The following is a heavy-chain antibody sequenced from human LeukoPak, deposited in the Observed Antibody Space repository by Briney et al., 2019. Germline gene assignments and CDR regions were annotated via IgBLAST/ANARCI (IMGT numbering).Heavy chain of an antibody. J-gene: IGHJ4*02. CDR1: GFTFSSYW. V-gene: IGHV3-7*03. CDR3: AREGRYYGSGDYFDY. CDR2: IKQDGSEK. Sequence: GALRLSCAASGFTFSSYWMSWVRQAPGKGLEWVANIKQDGSEKYYVGSVKGRFTISRDNAKNSLYLQMNSLRAEDAAVYYCAREGRYYGSGDYFDYWGQGTLVTVSS. D-gene: IGHD3-10*01.